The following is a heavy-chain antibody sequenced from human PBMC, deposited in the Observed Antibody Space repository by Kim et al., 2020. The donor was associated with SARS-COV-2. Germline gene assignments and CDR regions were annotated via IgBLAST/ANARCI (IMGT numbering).Heavy chain of an antibody. CDR3: ARLFNDRGNDY. CDR2: IYYSGST. D-gene: IGHD3-10*02. J-gene: IGHJ4*02. CDR1: GGSISSSSYY. V-gene: IGHV4-39*01. Sequence: SETLSLTCTVSGGSISSSSYYWGWIRQPPGKGLEWIGSIYYSGSTYYNPSLKSRVTISVDTSKNQFSLKLSSVTAADTAVYYCARLFNDRGNDYWGQGTLVTVSS.